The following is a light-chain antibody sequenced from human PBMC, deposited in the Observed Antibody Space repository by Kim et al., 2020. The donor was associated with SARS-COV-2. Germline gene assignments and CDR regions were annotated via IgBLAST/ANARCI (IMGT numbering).Light chain of an antibody. V-gene: IGKV1-39*01. CDR1: ESITKY. CDR3: QQSYKTPRT. Sequence: GDRIIISCRASESITKYLNWYQQKPGRAPNLLIYTASTLQSGVPSRFSGSGYGTDFTRTISNLQPEDFATYYCQQSYKTPRTFDQGTKVDIK. CDR2: TAS. J-gene: IGKJ1*01.